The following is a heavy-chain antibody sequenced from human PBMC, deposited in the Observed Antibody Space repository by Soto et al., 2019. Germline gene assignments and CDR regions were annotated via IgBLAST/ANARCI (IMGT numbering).Heavy chain of an antibody. CDR2: IREDGKEI. V-gene: IGHV3-7*01. D-gene: IGHD3-10*01. J-gene: IGHJ3*02. Sequence: GGSLRLSCAATGFTLSKYWMAWVRQTPGKGLEFVANIREDGKEINYVDSVKGRFTISRDNARNSLFLQMNSLRDDDTAVYYCGTDQWGGAFDIGGQGTMVTVSS. CDR3: GTDQWGGAFDI. CDR1: GFTLSKYW.